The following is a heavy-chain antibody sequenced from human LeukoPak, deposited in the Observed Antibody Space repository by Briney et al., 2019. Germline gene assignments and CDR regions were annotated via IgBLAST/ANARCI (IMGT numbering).Heavy chain of an antibody. Sequence: GASVKVSCKASGYTFTSDGISWVRQAPGQGLEWMGWISAYNGNTNYAQKLQGRVTMTTDTSTSTAYMELRSLRSEDTAVYYCARDGCSSTSCYTPDWFDPWGQGTLVTVSS. CDR1: GYTFTSDG. J-gene: IGHJ5*02. V-gene: IGHV1-18*01. D-gene: IGHD2-2*02. CDR2: ISAYNGNT. CDR3: ARDGCSSTSCYTPDWFDP.